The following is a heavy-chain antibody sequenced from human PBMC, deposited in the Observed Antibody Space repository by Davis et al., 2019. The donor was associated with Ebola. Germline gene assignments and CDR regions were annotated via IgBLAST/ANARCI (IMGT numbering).Heavy chain of an antibody. CDR3: AKVPAVASSGLTDY. D-gene: IGHD6-19*01. CDR2: ISGSGGST. Sequence: GGSLRLSCAASGFTFDDYAMTWVRQAPGKGLEWVSAISGSGGSTYYADSVKGRFTISRDNSKKTLYLQMNSLRAEDTAVYYCAKVPAVASSGLTDYWGQGTLVTVSS. V-gene: IGHV3-23*01. J-gene: IGHJ4*02. CDR1: GFTFDDYA.